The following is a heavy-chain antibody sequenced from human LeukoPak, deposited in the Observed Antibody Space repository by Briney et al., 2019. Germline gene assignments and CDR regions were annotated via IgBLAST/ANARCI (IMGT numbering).Heavy chain of an antibody. CDR2: IYYSGST. CDR3: ARWLYSDTAMVYYFDY. Sequence: PSETLSLTCTVSGGSISSSSYYWGWIRQPPGKGLEWIGSIYYSGSTYYNPSLKSRVTISVDTSKNQFSLKLSSVTAGDTAVYYCARWLYSDTAMVYYFDYWGQGTLVTVSS. CDR1: GGSISSSSYY. J-gene: IGHJ4*02. V-gene: IGHV4-39*07. D-gene: IGHD5-18*01.